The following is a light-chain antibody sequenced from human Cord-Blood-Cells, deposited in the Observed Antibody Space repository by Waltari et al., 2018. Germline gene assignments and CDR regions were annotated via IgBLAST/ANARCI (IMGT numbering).Light chain of an antibody. Sequence: QSALTQPASVSGSPGQSITISCTGTSSDVGRYNLVSWYQQHPGKAPKLMIYEGSKRPSGVSNRFSGSKSGNTASLTISGLQAEDEADYYFCSYAGSSTWVFGGGTKLTVL. CDR2: EGS. CDR1: SSDVGRYNL. V-gene: IGLV2-23*01. CDR3: CSYAGSSTWV. J-gene: IGLJ3*02.